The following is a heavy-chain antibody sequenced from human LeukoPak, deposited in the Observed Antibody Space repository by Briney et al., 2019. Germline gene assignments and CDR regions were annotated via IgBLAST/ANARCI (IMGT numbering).Heavy chain of an antibody. CDR1: GYIFSNYD. J-gene: IGHJ4*02. Sequence: ASVKVSCKASGYIFSNYDINWVRQAPGHGLEWMGWMNPNSGRRVYAQKFQGRVTMTRNSSINTAYMELTSLRSDDRAVYYCARGLRSDYWGEVTLVTVSS. CDR3: ARGLRSDY. CDR2: MNPNSGRR. D-gene: IGHD3-16*02. V-gene: IGHV1-8*01.